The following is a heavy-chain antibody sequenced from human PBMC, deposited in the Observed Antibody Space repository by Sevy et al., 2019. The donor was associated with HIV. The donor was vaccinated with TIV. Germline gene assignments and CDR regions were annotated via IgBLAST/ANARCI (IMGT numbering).Heavy chain of an antibody. J-gene: IGHJ4*02. CDR3: ARDIGYESSGYVPATNY. V-gene: IGHV3-30-3*01. CDR2: ISYDGSNK. CDR1: GFSFSTHA. Sequence: GGSLRLSCVASGFSFSTHAIHWVRQAPGKGLEWVAVISYDGSNKYYADSVKGRFTISRDNSKNTLYLQMNSLRAEDTALYYCARDIGYESSGYVPATNYWGQGTLVTVSS. D-gene: IGHD3-22*01.